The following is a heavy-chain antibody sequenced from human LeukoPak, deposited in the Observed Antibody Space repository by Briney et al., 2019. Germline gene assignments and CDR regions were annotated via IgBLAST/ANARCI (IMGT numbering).Heavy chain of an antibody. CDR1: GFTFSSYE. J-gene: IGHJ4*02. CDR2: ISSSGSTI. CDR3: AKAHSGSYYSGIN. Sequence: GGSLRLSCAASGFTFSSYEMNWVRQAPGKGLEWVSYISSSGSTIYYADSVKGRFTISRDNSKNTLYLQMNSLRAEDTAVYYCAKAHSGSYYSGINWGQGTLVTVSS. D-gene: IGHD1-26*01. V-gene: IGHV3-48*03.